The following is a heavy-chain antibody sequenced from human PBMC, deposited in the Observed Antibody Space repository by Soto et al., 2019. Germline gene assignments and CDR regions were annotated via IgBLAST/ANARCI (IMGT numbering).Heavy chain of an antibody. CDR1: GGSISSGDYY. CDR3: ARDNGDYAFDY. V-gene: IGHV4-30-4*01. CDR2: IYYSGST. D-gene: IGHD4-17*01. J-gene: IGHJ4*02. Sequence: LSLTCTVSGGSISSGDYYWSWIRQPPGKGLEWIGYIYYSGSTYYNPSLKSRVTISVDTSKNQFSLKLSSVTAADTAVYYCARDNGDYAFDYWGQGTLVTVSS.